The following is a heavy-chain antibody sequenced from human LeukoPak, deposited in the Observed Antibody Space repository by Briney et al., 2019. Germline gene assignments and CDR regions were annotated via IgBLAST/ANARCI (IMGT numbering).Heavy chain of an antibody. CDR1: GGSITSHI. D-gene: IGHD3-22*01. Sequence: SETLSLTCSVSGGSITSHIWSWIRQPPGKELEWIGYISYSGSANYNPSLKSRVTISVDTSKNQFSLKLSSLTAADTAVYYCARHDSSVYYSPGFDYWGQGTLVTVSS. CDR2: ISYSGSA. V-gene: IGHV4-59*08. J-gene: IGHJ4*02. CDR3: ARHDSSVYYSPGFDY.